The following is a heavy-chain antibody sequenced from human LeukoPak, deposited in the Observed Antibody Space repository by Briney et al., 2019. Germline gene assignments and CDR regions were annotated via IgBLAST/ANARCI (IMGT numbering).Heavy chain of an antibody. CDR3: ARGGMRTPSDY. CDR1: GGSISGTYY. Sequence: SETLSLTCTVSGGSISGTYYWSWIRQPPGKGLEWIGYIYYSGSTYYNPSLKSRVTISVDTSKNQFSLKLSSVTAADTAVYYCARGGMRTPSDYWGQGTLVTVSS. V-gene: IGHV4-31*03. CDR2: IYYSGST. D-gene: IGHD6-13*01. J-gene: IGHJ4*02.